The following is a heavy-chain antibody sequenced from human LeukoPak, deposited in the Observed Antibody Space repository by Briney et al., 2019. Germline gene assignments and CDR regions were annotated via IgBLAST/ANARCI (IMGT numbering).Heavy chain of an antibody. J-gene: IGHJ5*02. CDR1: GFTFGSYS. D-gene: IGHD1-26*01. CDR3: ARSRWELPNWFDP. V-gene: IGHV3-48*04. Sequence: GGSLRLSCAASGFTFGSYSMNWVRQAPGKGLEWVSYISSSSSTIYYAGSVKGRFTISRDNAKNSLYLQMNSLRAEDTAVYYCARSRWELPNWFDPWGQGTLVTVSS. CDR2: ISSSSSTI.